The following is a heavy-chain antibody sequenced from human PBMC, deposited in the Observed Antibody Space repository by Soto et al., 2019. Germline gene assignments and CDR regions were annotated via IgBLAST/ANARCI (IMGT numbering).Heavy chain of an antibody. J-gene: IGHJ4*02. Sequence: ASVKVSCKASGYTFTSYGISWVRQAPGQGLEWMGWISAYNGNTNYAQKLQGRVTMTTDTSTSTAYMELRSLRSDDTAVYYCARAQSILSXDYYDSSGYAPVDYWGQGTLVTVSS. CDR2: ISAYNGNT. CDR1: GYTFTSYG. D-gene: IGHD3-22*01. V-gene: IGHV1-18*01. CDR3: ARAQSILSXDYYDSSGYAPVDY.